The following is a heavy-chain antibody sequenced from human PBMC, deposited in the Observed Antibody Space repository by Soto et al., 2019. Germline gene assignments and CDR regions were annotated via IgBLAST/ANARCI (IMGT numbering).Heavy chain of an antibody. CDR3: ARDVYCGGDCYSYYYYGMDV. CDR2: ISAYNGNT. J-gene: IGHJ6*02. Sequence: QVQLVQSGAEVKKPGASVKVSCKASGYTFTSYGISWVRQAPGQGLEWMGWISAYNGNTNYAQKLQGRVTMTTDTSTSRAYMERRSLRSDDTAVYYCARDVYCGGDCYSYYYYGMDVWGQGTTVTVSS. V-gene: IGHV1-18*01. CDR1: GYTFTSYG. D-gene: IGHD2-21*02.